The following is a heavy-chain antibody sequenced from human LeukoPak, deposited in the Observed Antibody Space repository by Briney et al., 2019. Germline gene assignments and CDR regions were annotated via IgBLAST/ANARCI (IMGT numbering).Heavy chain of an antibody. CDR2: INHSGST. J-gene: IGHJ6*02. CDR3: ARGQWVRGVIITAPYYYYYGMDV. CDR1: GGSFCGYY. V-gene: IGHV4-34*01. Sequence: NPSETLSLTCAVYGGSFCGYYWSWIRQPPGKGLEWIGEINHSGSTNYNPSLKSRVTISVDTSKNQFSLKLSSVTAADTAVYYCARGQWVRGVIITAPYYYYYGMDVWGQGTTVTVSS. D-gene: IGHD3-10*01.